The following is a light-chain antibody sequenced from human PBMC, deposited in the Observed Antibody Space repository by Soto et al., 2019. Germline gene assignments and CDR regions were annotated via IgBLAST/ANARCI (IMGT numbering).Light chain of an antibody. CDR3: QHYNSYSEA. Sequence: DIQMTQSPSTLSGSVGDRVTITCRASQTISSWLAWYQQKPGKAPTLLLYKAATLKSGVPSRFSGSGSGTEFTITISSLQPDDFATYYCQHYNSYSEAFGQGTKVDI. V-gene: IGKV1-5*03. CDR2: KAA. CDR1: QTISSW. J-gene: IGKJ1*01.